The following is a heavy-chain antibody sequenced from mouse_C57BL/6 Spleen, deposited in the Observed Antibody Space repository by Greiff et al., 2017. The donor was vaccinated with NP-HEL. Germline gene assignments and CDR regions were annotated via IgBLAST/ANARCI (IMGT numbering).Heavy chain of an antibody. CDR3: TRGYGVYFDY. Sequence: EVKLQQSGAELVRPGASVKLSCTASGFNIKDYYMHWVKQRPEQGLEWIGRIDPEDGDTEYAPKFQGKATMTADTSSNTAYLQLSSLTSEDTAVYYCTRGYGVYFDYWGQGTTLTVSS. D-gene: IGHD1-1*01. V-gene: IGHV14-1*01. J-gene: IGHJ2*01. CDR2: IDPEDGDT. CDR1: GFNIKDYY.